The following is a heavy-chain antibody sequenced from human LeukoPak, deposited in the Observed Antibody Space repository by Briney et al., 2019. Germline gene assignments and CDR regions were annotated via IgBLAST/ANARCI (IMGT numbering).Heavy chain of an antibody. CDR1: GYTFTSYG. CDR2: ISAYNGNT. CDR3: ARGEAYCGGDCPPLDY. J-gene: IGHJ4*02. D-gene: IGHD2-21*02. Sequence: ASVKVSCKASGYTFTSYGISWVRRAPGQGLEWMGWISAYNGNTNYAQKLQGRVTMTTDTSTSTAYMELRSLRSDDTAVYYCARGEAYCGGDCPPLDYWGQGTLVTVSS. V-gene: IGHV1-18*01.